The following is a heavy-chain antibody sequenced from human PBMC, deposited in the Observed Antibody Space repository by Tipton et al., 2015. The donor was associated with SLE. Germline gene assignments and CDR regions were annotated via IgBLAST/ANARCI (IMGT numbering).Heavy chain of an antibody. Sequence: SGVTFSSYAMSWVRQAPGKGLEWISYTTSSGSTIYYADSVKGRFTISRDNAKNSLYLQMDSLRAEDTAVYYCARVSLANWFDPWGQGTLVTVSS. CDR1: GVTFSSYA. CDR2: TTSSGSTI. V-gene: IGHV3-48*03. CDR3: ARVSLANWFDP. J-gene: IGHJ5*02.